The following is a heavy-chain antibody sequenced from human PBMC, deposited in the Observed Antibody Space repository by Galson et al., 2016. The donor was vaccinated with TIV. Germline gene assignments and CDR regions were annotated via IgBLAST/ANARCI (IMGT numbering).Heavy chain of an antibody. CDR1: GFSLNTGGMC. J-gene: IGHJ4*02. Sequence: PALVKPTQTLTLTCTFSGFSLNTGGMCVNWIRQPPGKALEWLARIDWDDDKSYSPSLKTRLTISKDTSKNQVVLTMTNVDPVDTATYYCARISGYYDSSGHYIPRSFDYWGQGSLVTVAS. CDR2: IDWDDDK. D-gene: IGHD3-22*01. V-gene: IGHV2-70*11. CDR3: ARISGYYDSSGHYIPRSFDY.